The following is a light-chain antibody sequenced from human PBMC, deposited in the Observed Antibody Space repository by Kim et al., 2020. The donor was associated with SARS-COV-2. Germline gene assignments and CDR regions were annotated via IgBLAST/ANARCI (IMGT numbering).Light chain of an antibody. CDR3: QSRDSSGKVV. Sequence: SYELTQDPAVSVALGQTVRITCQGDSLRIYYPSWYQQKPGQAPVLVIYARNNRPSGIPDRFSGSSSGNKASLTITGAQAEDEADYYCQSRDSSGKVVFGGGTKVTVL. CDR2: ARN. CDR1: SLRIYY. J-gene: IGLJ2*01. V-gene: IGLV3-19*01.